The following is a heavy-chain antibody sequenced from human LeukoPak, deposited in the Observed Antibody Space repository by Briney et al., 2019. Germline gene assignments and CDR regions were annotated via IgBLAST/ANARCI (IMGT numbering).Heavy chain of an antibody. J-gene: IGHJ4*02. Sequence: GGSLRLSCAASGFTLNMYGMHWVRQAPGKGLEWVALIVYDASGKHYADSVRGRFTISRDSSKNTLYLQMNSLRVEDTAMYYCVERDAVGLDYWGQGTLVTVSS. D-gene: IGHD3-16*01. CDR2: IVYDASGK. CDR1: GFTLNMYG. CDR3: VERDAVGLDY. V-gene: IGHV3-30*03.